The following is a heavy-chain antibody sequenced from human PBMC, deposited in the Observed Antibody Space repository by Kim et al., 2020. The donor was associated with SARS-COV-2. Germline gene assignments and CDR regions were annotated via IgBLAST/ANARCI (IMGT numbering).Heavy chain of an antibody. CDR2: N. D-gene: IGHD1-26*01. J-gene: IGHJ4*01. CDR3: AGDAPVGSHFDY. V-gene: IGHV6-1*01. Sequence: NQYAESNKSRKTISPETSKNQSSLKLNSVTPEDTAVYCCAGDAPVGSHFDYWGQGTLVTVSS.